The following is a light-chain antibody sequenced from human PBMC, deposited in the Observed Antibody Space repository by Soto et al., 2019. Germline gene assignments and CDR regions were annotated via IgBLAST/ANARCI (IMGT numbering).Light chain of an antibody. J-gene: IGLJ3*02. CDR2: EGS. CDR1: SSDVGSYNL. CDR3: HSYARSTLV. V-gene: IGLV2-23*01. Sequence: QSVLTQPASVSGSPGQSITISCTGTSSDVGSYNLVSWYQQHPGKAPKLMIYEGSKRPSGVSNRFSGSKSGNTASLTISGLQAEDEAVYYCHSYARSTLVFGGGTKLTVL.